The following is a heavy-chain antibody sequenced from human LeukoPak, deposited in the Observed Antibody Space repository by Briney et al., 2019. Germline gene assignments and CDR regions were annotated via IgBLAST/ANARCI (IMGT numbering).Heavy chain of an antibody. CDR3: ARAGERGYNGYDDAFDI. J-gene: IGHJ3*02. CDR2: IYTSGST. V-gene: IGHV4-4*07. Sequence: SETLSLTCTVSGGSISSYYWSWIRQPAGKGLEWIGRIYTSGSTNYNPSLKSRLTISVDTSKNQFSLKLSSVTAADTAIYYCARAGERGYNGYDDAFDIWGQGTMVTVSS. CDR1: GGSISSYY. D-gene: IGHD5-12*01.